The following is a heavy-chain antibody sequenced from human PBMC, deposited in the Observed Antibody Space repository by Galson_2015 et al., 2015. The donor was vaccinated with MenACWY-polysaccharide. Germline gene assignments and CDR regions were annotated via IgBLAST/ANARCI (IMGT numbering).Heavy chain of an antibody. V-gene: IGHV3-9*01. Sequence: LEWVSGISWNSDIIGYADSVKGRFTISRDSAKNSLYLQMNSLRPEDTALYYCAKGYSYSKSPVDHWGQGTLVTVSS. CDR2: ISWNSDII. J-gene: IGHJ4*02. D-gene: IGHD2-15*01. CDR3: AKGYSYSKSPVDH.